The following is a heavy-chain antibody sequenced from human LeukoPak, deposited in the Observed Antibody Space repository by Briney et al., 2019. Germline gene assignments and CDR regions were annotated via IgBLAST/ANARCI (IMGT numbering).Heavy chain of an antibody. Sequence: AASVKVSCKSSGFTFTSSAMQWVRQARGQRLEWIGWIVVGSGNTNYAQKFQERVTITRDMSTSTVYMELSSLRSEDTAVYYCAAVPDYDFWSGYGDYWGQGTLVTVS. J-gene: IGHJ4*02. CDR1: GFTFTSSA. CDR2: IVVGSGNT. D-gene: IGHD3-3*01. V-gene: IGHV1-58*02. CDR3: AAVPDYDFWSGYGDY.